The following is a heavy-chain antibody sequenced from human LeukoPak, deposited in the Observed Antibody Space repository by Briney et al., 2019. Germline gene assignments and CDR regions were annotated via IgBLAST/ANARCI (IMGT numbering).Heavy chain of an antibody. CDR2: IYSGGST. V-gene: IGHV3-53*01. J-gene: IGHJ3*02. Sequence: PGGSLRLSCAASGFTVSSNYMSWIRQAPGKGLEWVSVIYSGGSTYYADSEKGRFTISRDNSKNTLYLQMNSLRAEDTAVYYCARPYRHPGAFDIWGQGTMVTVSS. D-gene: IGHD3-16*02. CDR1: GFTVSSNY. CDR3: ARPYRHPGAFDI.